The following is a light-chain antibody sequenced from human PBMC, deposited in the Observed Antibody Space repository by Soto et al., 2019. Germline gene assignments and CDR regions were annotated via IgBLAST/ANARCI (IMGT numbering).Light chain of an antibody. CDR2: AAS. J-gene: IGKJ4*01. V-gene: IGKV1-8*01. CDR1: QGISSY. CDR3: QQYYSYPLT. Sequence: IQMTQSPSTLSAPVGDRVTITCRASQGISSYLAWYQQKPGKAPKLLIYAASTLQSGVPSRFSGSGSGTDFTLTISCLQSEDFATYYCQQYYSYPLTFGGGTKVDIK.